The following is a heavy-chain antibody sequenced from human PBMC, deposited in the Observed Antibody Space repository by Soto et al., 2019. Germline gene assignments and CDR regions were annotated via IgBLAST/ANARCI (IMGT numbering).Heavy chain of an antibody. Sequence: GGSLRLSCTVSGFAFNNYGINWVRQAPGKGLEWVSSISKSDYTYYSDSVKGRFAISRDNAKNSVSLQMNTLRVEDTAVYYCAREDSIIIPAVSDFWGQGTLVTVSS. J-gene: IGHJ4*02. CDR2: ISKSDYT. D-gene: IGHD2-2*01. CDR3: AREDSIIIPAVSDF. CDR1: GFAFNNYG. V-gene: IGHV3-21*01.